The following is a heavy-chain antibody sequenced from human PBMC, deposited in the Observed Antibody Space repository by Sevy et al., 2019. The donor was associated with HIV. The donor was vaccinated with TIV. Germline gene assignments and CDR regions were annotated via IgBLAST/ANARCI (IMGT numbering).Heavy chain of an antibody. CDR1: GGTFSSYA. Sequence: ASVKVSCKASGGTFSSYAISWVRQAPGQGLEWMGGIIPIFGTANYAQKFQGRVTITADKSTSTAYMELSSLRSEDTAVYYCARGSRGVIGSGYTPGYYYYYMDVWGKGTTVTVSS. CDR2: IIPIFGTA. V-gene: IGHV1-69*06. J-gene: IGHJ6*03. CDR3: ARGSRGVIGSGYTPGYYYYYMDV. D-gene: IGHD3-22*01.